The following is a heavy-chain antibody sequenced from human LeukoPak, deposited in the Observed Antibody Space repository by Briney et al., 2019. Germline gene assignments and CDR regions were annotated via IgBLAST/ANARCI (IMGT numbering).Heavy chain of an antibody. V-gene: IGHV3-11*05. CDR2: ISSSSSYT. CDR3: ARVRCSSTSCHSLFDY. J-gene: IGHJ4*02. D-gene: IGHD2-2*01. CDR1: GFTFSDYY. Sequence: PGGSLRLSCAASGFTFSDYYMSWIRQAPGKGLEWVSYISSSSSYTNYADSVKGRFTISRDNAKNSLYLQMNSLRAEDTAVYYCARVRCSSTSCHSLFDYWGQGTLVTVSS.